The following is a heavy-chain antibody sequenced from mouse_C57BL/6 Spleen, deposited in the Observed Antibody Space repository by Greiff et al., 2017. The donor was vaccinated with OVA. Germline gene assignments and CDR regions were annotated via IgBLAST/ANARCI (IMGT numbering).Heavy chain of an antibody. CDR3: ATLKGGNYGFAY. D-gene: IGHD2-1*01. Sequence: QVQLKQPGAELVRPGSSVKLSCKASGYTFTSYWMHWVKQRPIQGLEWIGNIDPSDSETHYNQKFKDKATLTVDKSSSTAYMQLSSLTSEDSAVYYCATLKGGNYGFAYWGQGTLVTVSA. CDR1: GYTFTSYW. J-gene: IGHJ3*01. CDR2: IDPSDSET. V-gene: IGHV1-52*01.